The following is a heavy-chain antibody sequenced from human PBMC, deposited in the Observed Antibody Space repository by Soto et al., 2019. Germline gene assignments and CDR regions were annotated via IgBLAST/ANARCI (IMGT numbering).Heavy chain of an antibody. CDR3: ARWGTTGGLDV. J-gene: IGHJ1*01. Sequence: QQQQVESGGGVVQPGTSLRISCVGSGFTFRSYVIHWVRQAPGKGLEWVALTSYDGSDKYYDNSVRGRFTISRDNSRNTVDLQMDSLRLEDTALYYCARWGTTGGLDVWAQGTLVSVSS. D-gene: IGHD3-16*01. CDR2: TSYDGSDK. CDR1: GFTFRSYV. V-gene: IGHV3-30*19.